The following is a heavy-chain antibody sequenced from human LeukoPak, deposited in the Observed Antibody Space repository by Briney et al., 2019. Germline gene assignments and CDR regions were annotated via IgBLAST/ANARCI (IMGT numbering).Heavy chain of an antibody. Sequence: VASVKVSCKASGYTFTSYGISWVRQAPGQGLEWMGWISAYNGNTNYAQKLQGRVTVTTDTSTSTAYMELRSLRSDDTAVYYCARDPMVTMVRGVIPTYFDYWGQGTLVTVSS. D-gene: IGHD3-10*01. CDR3: ARDPMVTMVRGVIPTYFDY. V-gene: IGHV1-18*01. CDR1: GYTFTSYG. J-gene: IGHJ4*02. CDR2: ISAYNGNT.